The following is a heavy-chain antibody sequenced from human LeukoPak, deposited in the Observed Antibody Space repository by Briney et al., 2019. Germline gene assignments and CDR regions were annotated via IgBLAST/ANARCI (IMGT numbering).Heavy chain of an antibody. CDR1: GFTFDLYA. D-gene: IGHD2-15*01. CDR2: MSYDGSNK. V-gene: IGHV3-30*04. CDR3: ARDQVQLCSSGSCYVIDN. J-gene: IGHJ4*02. Sequence: GGSLRLSCAASGFTFDLYAMHWVRQAPGRGLDWVAVMSYDGSNKYYADSVKGRCTISRDNSQNTLHLQMSSLRVADTAVYYCARDQVQLCSSGSCYVIDNWGPGTLVAVSS.